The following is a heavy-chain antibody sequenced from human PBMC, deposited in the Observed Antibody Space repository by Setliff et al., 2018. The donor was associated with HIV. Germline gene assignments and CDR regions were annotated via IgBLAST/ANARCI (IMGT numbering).Heavy chain of an antibody. CDR3: ASPTAIPH. Sequence: SVKVSCKASGGSFTTYALNWVRQAFGQGLEWMGGIIPVVGTPHYAQKFQGRVTITRDTSASTAYMELSSLRPEDTAVYYCASPTAIPHWGQGTLVTVSS. D-gene: IGHD2-21*02. J-gene: IGHJ4*02. CDR1: GGSFTTYA. CDR2: IIPVVGTP. V-gene: IGHV1-69*05.